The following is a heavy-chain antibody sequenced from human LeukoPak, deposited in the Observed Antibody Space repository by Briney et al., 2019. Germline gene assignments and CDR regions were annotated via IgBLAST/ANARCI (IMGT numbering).Heavy chain of an antibody. CDR1: GFTYSSYW. CDR2: INQDGSEI. J-gene: IGHJ4*02. Sequence: GGSLRLSCAASGFTYSSYWMSWVRQAPGKGLEWVANINQDGSEIYYVDSVKGRFTISRDNAKNSLYLQMNSLRAEDTALYYCARESTGSYVDFWGQGALVTDSS. CDR3: ARESTGSYVDF. V-gene: IGHV3-7*05. D-gene: IGHD6-19*01.